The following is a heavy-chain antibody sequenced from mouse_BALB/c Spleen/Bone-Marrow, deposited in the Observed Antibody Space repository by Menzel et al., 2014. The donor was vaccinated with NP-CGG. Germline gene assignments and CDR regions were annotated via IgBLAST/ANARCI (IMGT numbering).Heavy chain of an antibody. V-gene: IGHV1-69*02. CDR1: GYTFTSYW. J-gene: IGHJ2*01. CDR3: ARGLYGNSGY. D-gene: IGHD2-1*01. CDR2: IDPSDSYT. Sequence: VQLVESGAELVKPVASVKLSCKASGYTFTSYWMHWVKQRPGQGLEWIGEIDPSDSYTNYNQKFKGKATLPVDKSSSTAYKQLSGLTSEDSAVYYCARGLYGNSGYWGQGPPLTVSS.